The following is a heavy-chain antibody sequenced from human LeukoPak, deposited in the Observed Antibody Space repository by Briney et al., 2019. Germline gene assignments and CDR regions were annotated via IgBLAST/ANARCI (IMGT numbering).Heavy chain of an antibody. J-gene: IGHJ5*02. CDR1: GFTFDDYA. Sequence: RSGRSLRLSCAASGFTFDDYAMHWVRHAPGKGLEWVSGISWNSGSIGYADSVKGRFTISRDNAKNSLYLQMNSLRAEDTALYYCAKEGGWEEYNWFDPWGQGTLVTVSS. D-gene: IGHD6-19*01. CDR2: ISWNSGSI. CDR3: AKEGGWEEYNWFDP. V-gene: IGHV3-9*01.